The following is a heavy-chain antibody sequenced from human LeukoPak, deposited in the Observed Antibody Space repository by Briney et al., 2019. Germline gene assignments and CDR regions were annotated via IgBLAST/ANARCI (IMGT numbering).Heavy chain of an antibody. CDR3: ARVNRQQLGYKGVDWFDP. D-gene: IGHD6-13*01. J-gene: IGHJ5*02. V-gene: IGHV4-4*02. Sequence: SGTLSLTCAVSGGSISSSNWWSWVRQPPGKGLEWIGEIYHSGSTNYNPSLKSRVTISVDKSKNQFSLKLSSVTAADTAVYYCARVNRQQLGYKGVDWFDPWGQGTLVTVSS. CDR1: GGSISSSNW. CDR2: IYHSGST.